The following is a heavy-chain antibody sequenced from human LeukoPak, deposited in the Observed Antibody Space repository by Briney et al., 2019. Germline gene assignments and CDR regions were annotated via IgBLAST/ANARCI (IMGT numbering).Heavy chain of an antibody. Sequence: GGSLRLSCAASGFTFSSYWMHWVRQAPGKGLVWVSRTNSDGSSTSYADSVKGRFTISRDNAKNTLYLQMNSLRAEDTAVYYCARDHRWELLFDYWGQGTLVTVSP. CDR3: ARDHRWELLFDY. V-gene: IGHV3-74*01. J-gene: IGHJ4*02. CDR2: TNSDGSST. D-gene: IGHD1-26*01. CDR1: GFTFSSYW.